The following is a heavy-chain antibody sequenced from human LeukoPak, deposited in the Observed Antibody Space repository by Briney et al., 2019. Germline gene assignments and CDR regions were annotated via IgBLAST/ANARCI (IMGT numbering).Heavy chain of an antibody. Sequence: GGSLRLSCAASGFTFNNYAMNWVRQAPGKGLEWVSAISAGGSSTYYPDSVKGRFTISRDNSKNTLSLQMNSLRAEDTAVYYCAKGDYDILTGYYRYYYYYGMDVWGQGTTVTVSS. CDR2: ISAGGSST. CDR3: AKGDYDILTGYYRYYYYYGMDV. CDR1: GFTFNNYA. J-gene: IGHJ6*02. V-gene: IGHV3-23*01. D-gene: IGHD3-9*01.